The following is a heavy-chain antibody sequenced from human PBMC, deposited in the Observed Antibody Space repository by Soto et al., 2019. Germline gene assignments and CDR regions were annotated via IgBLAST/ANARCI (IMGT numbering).Heavy chain of an antibody. CDR2: ISYDGSHK. CDR1: GFTFSSYG. CDR3: AKDHRFAVAGTGDY. Sequence: QVQLVESGGGVVQPGRSLRLSCAASGFTFSSYGMHWVRQAPGKGLEWVAVISYDGSHKYYADSVKGRFTISRENSKNTRYLQMNSLNPEDTAVYYCAKDHRFAVAGTGDYWGHGTLVTVSS. D-gene: IGHD6-19*01. J-gene: IGHJ4*01. V-gene: IGHV3-30*18.